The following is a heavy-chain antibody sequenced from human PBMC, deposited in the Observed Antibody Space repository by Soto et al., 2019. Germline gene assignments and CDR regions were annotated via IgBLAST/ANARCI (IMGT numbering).Heavy chain of an antibody. D-gene: IGHD3-22*01. J-gene: IGHJ3*02. CDR3: SRDHEAYYDSSGQDLGAFDI. V-gene: IGHV3-21*01. CDR2: FSSRGDYI. CDR1: GFTFRTYS. Sequence: PGRSLSLSCEAFGFTFRTYSMNWVRQAQGRGLGGVSSFSSRGDYIDYADSVKGRFTIPRENAKNSLLLQMNSMRVEDTALYYLSRDHEAYYDSSGQDLGAFDIWGQGTMVTVSS.